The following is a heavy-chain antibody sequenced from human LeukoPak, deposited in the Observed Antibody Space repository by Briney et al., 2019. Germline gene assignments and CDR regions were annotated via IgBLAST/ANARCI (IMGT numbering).Heavy chain of an antibody. D-gene: IGHD3-22*01. CDR1: GGSITSGGYY. Sequence: PSETLSLTCTVSGGSITSGGYYWSWIRQHPGKGLEWIGYIYYSGTTYYNPSLKSRVTISVDTSKNQFSLKLSSVTAADTAVYYCARHYDYYDSSGLPNYYYGMDVWGQGTTVTVSS. V-gene: IGHV4-31*03. CDR3: ARHYDYYDSSGLPNYYYGMDV. CDR2: IYYSGTT. J-gene: IGHJ6*02.